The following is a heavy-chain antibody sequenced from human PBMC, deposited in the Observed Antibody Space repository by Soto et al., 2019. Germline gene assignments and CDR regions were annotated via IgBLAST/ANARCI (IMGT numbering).Heavy chain of an antibody. Sequence: GGSLRLSCAASGFTFSSYGMHWVRQAPGKGLEWVAVIWYDGSNKYYADSVKGRFTISRDNSKNTLYLQMNSLRAEDTAVYYCARDFDDYGAYYYMDVWRKGTTVTVSS. CDR2: IWYDGSNK. J-gene: IGHJ6*03. V-gene: IGHV3-33*01. CDR3: ARDFDDYGAYYYMDV. D-gene: IGHD4-17*01. CDR1: GFTFSSYG.